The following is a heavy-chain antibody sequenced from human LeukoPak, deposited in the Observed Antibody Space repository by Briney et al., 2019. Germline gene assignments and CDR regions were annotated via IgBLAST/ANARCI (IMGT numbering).Heavy chain of an antibody. CDR1: RFTVSSNF. D-gene: IGHD3-10*01. CDR3: AKATNYYGSGSAFDY. J-gene: IGHJ4*02. CDR2: ISGSGGST. Sequence: GGSLRLSCAASRFTVSSNFMSWVRQAPGKGLEWVSAISGSGGSTYYADSVKGRFTISRDNSKNTLYLQMNSLRAEDTAVYYCAKATNYYGSGSAFDYWGQGTLVTVSS. V-gene: IGHV3-23*01.